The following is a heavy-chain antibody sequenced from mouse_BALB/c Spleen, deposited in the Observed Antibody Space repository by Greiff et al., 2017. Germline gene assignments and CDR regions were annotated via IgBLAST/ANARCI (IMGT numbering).Heavy chain of an antibody. V-gene: IGHV5-17*02. CDR1: GFTFSSFG. CDR3: ASSGTPSWPYYYAMDY. J-gene: IGHJ4*01. CDR2: ISSGSSTT. Sequence: EVQVVESGGGLVQPGGSRKLSCAASGFTFSSFGMHWVRQAPEKGLEWVAYISSGSSTTYYTDTVKGRFTISRDNPKNTLFLQMTSLRSEDTAMYYCASSGTPSWPYYYAMDYWGQGTSVTVSS. D-gene: IGHD3-2*02.